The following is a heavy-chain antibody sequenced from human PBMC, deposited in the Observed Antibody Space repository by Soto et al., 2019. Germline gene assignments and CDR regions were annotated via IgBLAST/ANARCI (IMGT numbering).Heavy chain of an antibody. CDR3: ARGGYRGYSGYDSAHEFHFDY. CDR2: ITHSGST. Sequence: QVQLQQWGAGLLKPSETLSLTCAVYGGSFSGYYWSWIRQPPGKGLEWIGEITHSGSTNYNPSLKRRVTISVDTSKNQFSLKLSSVTAADTAVYYCARGGYRGYSGYDSAHEFHFDYWGQGTLVTVSS. D-gene: IGHD5-12*01. CDR1: GGSFSGYY. V-gene: IGHV4-34*01. J-gene: IGHJ4*02.